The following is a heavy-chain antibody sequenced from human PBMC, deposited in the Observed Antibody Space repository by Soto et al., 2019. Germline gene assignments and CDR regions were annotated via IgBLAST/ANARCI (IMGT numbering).Heavy chain of an antibody. CDR1: GDSVTSGNYY. CDR3: AMIRVETYMIYWFGP. V-gene: IGHV4-61*01. D-gene: IGHD3-16*01. Sequence: SETLSLTCTVSGDSVTSGNYYWSWIRQPPGKGLEWIGHIYYSGSTNYSPSLKSRVTISLDTSNNQFSLKVTSVTSADTAVYYCAMIRVETYMIYWFGPWGQVPLVTVAS. CDR2: IYYSGST. J-gene: IGHJ5*01.